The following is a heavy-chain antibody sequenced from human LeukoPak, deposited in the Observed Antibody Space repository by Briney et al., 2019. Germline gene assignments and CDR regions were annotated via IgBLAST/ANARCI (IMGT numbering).Heavy chain of an antibody. CDR2: ISAYTGHT. Sequence: ASVKVSCKSSGYTFTSYVISWVRQAPGQGLEWMGWISAYTGHTDSAQKFRGRVTMTTDTSTAYMELRSLRPDDTAVYYCARSQRASSGWRNWCDPWGQGTLVTVSS. CDR1: GYTFTSYV. V-gene: IGHV1-18*01. CDR3: ARSQRASSGWRNWCDP. D-gene: IGHD6-19*01. J-gene: IGHJ5*02.